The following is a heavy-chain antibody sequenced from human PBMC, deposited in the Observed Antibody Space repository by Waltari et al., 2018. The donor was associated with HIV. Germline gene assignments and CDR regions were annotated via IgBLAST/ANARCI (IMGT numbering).Heavy chain of an antibody. D-gene: IGHD4-17*01. V-gene: IGHV3-30*18. Sequence: QVQLVESGGGVVQPGRSLRLSCAASGFTFRSYGMHWVRQAPGKGREWVAVISYDGSNKFYTDSVKGRFTISRDNSKNTLYLQMNSLRAEDTAVYYCAKTGYGDYGRDDWGQGTLVTVSS. CDR3: AKTGYGDYGRDD. CDR2: ISYDGSNK. J-gene: IGHJ4*02. CDR1: GFTFRSYG.